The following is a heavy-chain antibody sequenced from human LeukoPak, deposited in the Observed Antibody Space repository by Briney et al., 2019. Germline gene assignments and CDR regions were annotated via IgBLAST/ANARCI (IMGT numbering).Heavy chain of an antibody. D-gene: IGHD6-6*01. Sequence: SSETLSLTCTVSGGSISSYYWTWIRQPAGKGLEWIGRISASGNSNHNPSLRSRVTMSVDTSKNQFSLKLSSVTAADTAVYYCARGRWWFAGRPPHYMDVWGKGTTVTVSS. CDR3: ARGRWWFAGRPPHYMDV. CDR1: GGSISSYY. CDR2: ISASGNS. J-gene: IGHJ6*03. V-gene: IGHV4-4*07.